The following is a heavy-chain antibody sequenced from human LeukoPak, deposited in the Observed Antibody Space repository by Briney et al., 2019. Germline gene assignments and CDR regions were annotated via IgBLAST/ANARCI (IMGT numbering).Heavy chain of an antibody. CDR2: INPNSGGT. D-gene: IGHD2-15*01. CDR3: AKTGGYCSGGGCYTDWFDP. V-gene: IGHV1-2*02. J-gene: IGHJ5*02. CDR1: GYTFTGYY. Sequence: GASVKVSCKASGYTFTGYYMHWVRQAPGQGLEWMGWINPNSGGTKYAQKFQGRVTMTRDTSISTAYIELSNLRSDDTAVYYCAKTGGYCSGGGCYTDWFDPWGQGTLVTVSS.